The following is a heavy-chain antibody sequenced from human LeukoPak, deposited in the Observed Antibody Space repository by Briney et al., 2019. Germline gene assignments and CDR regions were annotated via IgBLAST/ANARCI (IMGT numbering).Heavy chain of an antibody. CDR2: INHSGST. CDR1: GGSFSGYY. J-gene: IGHJ4*02. Sequence: PSETLSLTCAVYGGSFSGYYWSWIRQPPGKGLEWIGEINHSGSTNYNPSLKSRVTISVGTSKNQFSLKLSSVTAADTAVYYCARGNGWYYFYYFDYWGQGTLVTVSS. D-gene: IGHD6-19*01. V-gene: IGHV4-34*01. CDR3: ARGNGWYYFYYFDY.